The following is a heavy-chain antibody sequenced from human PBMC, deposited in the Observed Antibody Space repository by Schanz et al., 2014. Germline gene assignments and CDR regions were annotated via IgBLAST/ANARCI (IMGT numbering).Heavy chain of an antibody. J-gene: IGHJ4*02. CDR1: GFTVSSNY. V-gene: IGHV3-53*01. Sequence: EVQLVESGGGLIQPGGSLRLSCAVSGFTVSSNYMSWVRQAPGKGLEWISSMYINSGSTQYADSVKGRFIISRDSSKNTLFLQMNSLRAEDTAVYYCAREKRRTEVVLDHWGQGTLVTVS. CDR3: AREKRRTEVVLDH. CDR2: MYINSGST.